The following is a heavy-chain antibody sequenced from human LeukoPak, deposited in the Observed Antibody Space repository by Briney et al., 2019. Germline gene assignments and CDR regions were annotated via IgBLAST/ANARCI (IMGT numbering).Heavy chain of an antibody. D-gene: IGHD1-26*01. Sequence: PSETLSVTCTVSGDSISSGYYWGWIRRPPGKGREGVGSIHSSGNSYYKPTLKRRVTISEETAKNQFSLKLSTVTAGDTEVYYCAKTSGTYPNYAFHLWPQGTFLPLSS. CDR3: AKTSGTYPNYAFHL. CDR2: IHSSGNS. V-gene: IGHV4-38-2*02. CDR1: GDSISSGYY. J-gene: IGHJ3*01.